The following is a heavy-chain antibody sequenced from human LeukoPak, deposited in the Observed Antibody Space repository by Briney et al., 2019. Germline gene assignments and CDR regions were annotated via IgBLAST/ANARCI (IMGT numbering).Heavy chain of an antibody. D-gene: IGHD4-17*01. Sequence: GASVKVSXKASGYTFTSYYMHWMRQAPGQGLEWMGIINPSGGSTSYAQKFQGRVTMTRDTSTSTVYMELSSLRSEDTAVYYCAREYGDYAIDYWGQGTLVTVSS. CDR3: AREYGDYAIDY. CDR2: INPSGGST. J-gene: IGHJ4*02. V-gene: IGHV1-46*01. CDR1: GYTFTSYY.